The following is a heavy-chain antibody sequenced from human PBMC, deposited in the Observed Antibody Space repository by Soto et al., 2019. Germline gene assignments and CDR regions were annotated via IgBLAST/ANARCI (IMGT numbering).Heavy chain of an antibody. D-gene: IGHD3-10*01. V-gene: IGHV3-7*01. CDR1: GFTLRSYW. CDR2: IKTDASEK. Sequence: GGTLRLSCAASGFTLRSYWMSWFRQAQGKGLEWLATIKTDASEKKYVDSVKGRFTVSRDNAKNSLYVQMDSLRAEDTAVYYCSIDAGYCSGSSVNHYRGCWGRGTLVSTSS. J-gene: IGHJ4*01. CDR3: SIDAGYCSGSSVNHYRGC.